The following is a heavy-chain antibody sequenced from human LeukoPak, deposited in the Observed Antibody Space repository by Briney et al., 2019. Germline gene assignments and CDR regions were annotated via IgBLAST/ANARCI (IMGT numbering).Heavy chain of an antibody. D-gene: IGHD5-24*01. Sequence: PSETLSLTCTVSGTFVSGFYWTWIRQPPGKGLEWIGFIYSTGTTSYNSSLQSRVTISVDTSKNQFSLKLKSVIAADTAIYYCAGRWRGTLDYWGRGTLAAVSS. V-gene: IGHV4-4*09. CDR2: IYSTGTT. CDR3: AGRWRGTLDY. J-gene: IGHJ4*02. CDR1: GTFVSGFY.